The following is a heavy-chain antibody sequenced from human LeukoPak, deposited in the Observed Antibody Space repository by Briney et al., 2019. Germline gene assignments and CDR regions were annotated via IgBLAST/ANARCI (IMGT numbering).Heavy chain of an antibody. V-gene: IGHV3-33*01. D-gene: IGHD7-27*01. CDR1: GFTFSSYG. CDR3: AREGEPELNWGAYFDY. J-gene: IGHJ4*02. CDR2: IWYDGSNK. Sequence: AGGSLRLSCAASGFTFSSYGMHWVRQAPGKGLEWVAVIWYDGSNKYYADSVKGRFTISRDNSKNTLYLQMNSLRAEDTAVYYCAREGEPELNWGAYFDYWGQGTLVTVSS.